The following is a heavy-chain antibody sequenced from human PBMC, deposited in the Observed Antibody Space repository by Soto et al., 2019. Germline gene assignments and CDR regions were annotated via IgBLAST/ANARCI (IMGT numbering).Heavy chain of an antibody. CDR2: MNTNSGNT. Sequence: GASVKVSCKASGYTFTSYDINWVRQATGQGLEWMGWMNTNSGNTGYAQKFQGRVTMTRNTSISTAYMEMSSLRSEDTAVYYCARTWYDSSGPHDAFDIWGQGTMVTVSS. J-gene: IGHJ3*02. D-gene: IGHD3-22*01. CDR1: GYTFTSYD. V-gene: IGHV1-8*01. CDR3: ARTWYDSSGPHDAFDI.